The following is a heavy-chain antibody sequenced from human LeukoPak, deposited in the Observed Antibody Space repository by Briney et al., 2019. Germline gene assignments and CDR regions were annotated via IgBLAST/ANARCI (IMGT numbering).Heavy chain of an antibody. CDR3: ARHSLGGVIAPFAY. J-gene: IGHJ4*02. V-gene: IGHV4-34*01. Sequence: PSETLSLTCAVYGGSFSGYYWSWIRQPPGRGLEWIGSIYYSGSTYYNPSLKSRVTISVDTSKNQFSLKLSSVTAADTAVYYCARHSLGGVIAPFAYWGQGTLVTVSS. CDR1: GGSFSGYY. D-gene: IGHD3-16*02. CDR2: IYYSGST.